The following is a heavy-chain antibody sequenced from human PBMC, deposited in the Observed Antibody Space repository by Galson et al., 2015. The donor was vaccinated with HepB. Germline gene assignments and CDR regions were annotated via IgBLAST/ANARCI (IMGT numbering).Heavy chain of an antibody. CDR3: AKDGYCSSTSCYLGGEYYFDY. CDR1: GFTFSSYG. D-gene: IGHD2-2*01. CDR2: ISYDGSNK. V-gene: IGHV3-30*18. J-gene: IGHJ4*02. Sequence: SLRLSCAASGFTFSSYGMHWVRQAPGKGLEWVAVISYDGSNKYYADSVKGRFTISRDNSKNTLYLQMNSLRAEDTAVYYCAKDGYCSSTSCYLGGEYYFDYWGQGTLVTVSS.